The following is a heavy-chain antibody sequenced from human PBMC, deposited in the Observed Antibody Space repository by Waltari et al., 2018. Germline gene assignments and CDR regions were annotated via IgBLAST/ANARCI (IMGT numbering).Heavy chain of an antibody. CDR2: IYPGDSDT. Sequence: EVQLVQSGAEVQKPGESRKISCKASGYRFTRYWNGVVRQMPGYGLEWMGVIYPGDSDTRYSPSFQGQVTISADKSISTAYLQWSSLKASDTAMYYCARQSQYSSGWYTTEPFDYWGQGTLVTVSS. CDR3: ARQSQYSSGWYTTEPFDY. J-gene: IGHJ4*02. V-gene: IGHV5-51*01. D-gene: IGHD6-19*01. CDR1: GYRFTRYW.